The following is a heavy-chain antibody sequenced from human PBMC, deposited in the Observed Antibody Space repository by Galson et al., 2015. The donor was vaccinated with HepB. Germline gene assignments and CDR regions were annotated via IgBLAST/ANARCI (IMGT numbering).Heavy chain of an antibody. V-gene: IGHV4-34*01. Sequence: SETLSLTCAVYGGSFSGYYWSWIRQPPGKGLEWIGEINHSGSTNYNPSLRSRVTISVDTSKNQFSLKLSSVTAADTAVYYCARALYRSMRRGMANQPASGMDVWGQGTTVTVSS. CDR3: ARALYRSMRRGMANQPASGMDV. CDR1: GGSFSGYY. CDR2: INHSGST. J-gene: IGHJ6*02. D-gene: IGHD5-24*01.